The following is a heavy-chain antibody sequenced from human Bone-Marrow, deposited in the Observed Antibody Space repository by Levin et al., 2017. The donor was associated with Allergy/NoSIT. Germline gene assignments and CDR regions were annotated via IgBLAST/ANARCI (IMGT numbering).Heavy chain of an antibody. V-gene: IGHV3-23*01. J-gene: IGHJ4*02. CDR2: ITRSGGRT. CDR1: GFSFPNYA. D-gene: IGHD6-19*01. Sequence: PGGSLRLSCAASGFSFPNYAISWVRQAPGKGLKWVSAITRSGGRTYYADSVKGRFTVSRDDSKNAVYLQMSSLRAEDTAIYYFGREFGGPGWYSADYWGQGTLVVVS. CDR3: GREFGGPGWYSADY.